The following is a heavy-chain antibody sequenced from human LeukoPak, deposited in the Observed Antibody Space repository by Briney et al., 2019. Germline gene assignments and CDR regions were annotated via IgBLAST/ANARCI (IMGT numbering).Heavy chain of an antibody. V-gene: IGHV4-4*07. D-gene: IGHD2-15*01. CDR3: ARGDIIGGGYYFDY. Sequence: PSETLSLTCTVSGGSISSYYWSWIRQPAGKGLEWIGRIYTSGSTNYNPSLKSRVTMSVDTSKNQFSLKLSSVTAADTAVYYCARGDIIGGGYYFDYWGQGTLVTVSS. CDR1: GGSISSYY. CDR2: IYTSGST. J-gene: IGHJ4*02.